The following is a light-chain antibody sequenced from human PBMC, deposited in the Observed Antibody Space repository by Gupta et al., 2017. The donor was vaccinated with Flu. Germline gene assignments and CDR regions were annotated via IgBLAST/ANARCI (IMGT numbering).Light chain of an antibody. CDR1: QSIGTW. CDR3: QQYNSYSTWT. Sequence: GKIAITCRASQSIGTWLAWYQQKPGKAPKHLIYKVSNLESGVPSRFSGSGSGTEFTLTISSLQPDDFATYYCQQYNSYSTWTFGQGTKVEIK. CDR2: KVS. V-gene: IGKV1-5*03. J-gene: IGKJ1*01.